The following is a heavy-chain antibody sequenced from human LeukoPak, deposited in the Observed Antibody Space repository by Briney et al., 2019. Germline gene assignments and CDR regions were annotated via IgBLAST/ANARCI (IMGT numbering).Heavy chain of an antibody. J-gene: IGHJ4*02. Sequence: SETLSLTCAVYGGSFSGYYLSWLRQPPGKGLEWIGEINHSGSTNYNPSLKSRVTISVDTSKNQFSLKLSSVTAADTAVYYCARRGAAILRRGYQLDYWGQGTLVTVSS. D-gene: IGHD3-22*01. CDR1: GGSFSGYY. V-gene: IGHV4-34*01. CDR3: ARRGAAILRRGYQLDY. CDR2: INHSGST.